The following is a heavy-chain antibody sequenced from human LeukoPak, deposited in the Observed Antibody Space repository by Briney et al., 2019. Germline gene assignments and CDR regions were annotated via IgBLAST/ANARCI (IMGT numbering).Heavy chain of an antibody. CDR2: IWYDGSNK. Sequence: GGSLRLSCAASGFTFSSYGMHWVRQAPGKGLEWVAVIWYDGSNKYYADSVKGRITISRDNSKNTLYLQMNRLRAEDTAVYYCARHYGDYFDYWGQGTLVTVSS. D-gene: IGHD4-17*01. J-gene: IGHJ4*02. CDR1: GFTFSSYG. V-gene: IGHV3-33*01. CDR3: ARHYGDYFDY.